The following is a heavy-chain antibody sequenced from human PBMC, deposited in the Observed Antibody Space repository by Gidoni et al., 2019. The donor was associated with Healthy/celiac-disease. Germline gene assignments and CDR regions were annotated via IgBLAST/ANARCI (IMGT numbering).Heavy chain of an antibody. D-gene: IGHD1-26*01. CDR3: TIRDYSIVGATLDY. CDR1: GFPFMRSA. Sequence: EVQLVESGRGFVHPAASLKLSCPASGFPFMRSAMHWVRQASGKWLEWVGRIRSKANSYATAYAASVKGRFTISRDDSKTTAYLQMNSLKTEDTAVYYCTIRDYSIVGATLDYWGQGTLVTVSS. J-gene: IGHJ4*02. CDR2: IRSKANSYAT. V-gene: IGHV3-73*02.